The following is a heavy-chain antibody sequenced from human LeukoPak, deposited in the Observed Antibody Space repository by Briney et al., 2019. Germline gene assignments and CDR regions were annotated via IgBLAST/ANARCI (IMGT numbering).Heavy chain of an antibody. V-gene: IGHV3-30-3*01. CDR1: AFTFSHYP. J-gene: IGHJ3*02. CDR2: ISDDGTNR. CDR3: ARGKFFDI. Sequence: GGSLRLSCEASAFTFSHYPMDWVRQAPGKGLELVAIISDDGTNRYYADSVKGRFTISRDDSNNTVYLQMNSLRVDDTAIYFCARGKFFDIWGQGTMVTASS.